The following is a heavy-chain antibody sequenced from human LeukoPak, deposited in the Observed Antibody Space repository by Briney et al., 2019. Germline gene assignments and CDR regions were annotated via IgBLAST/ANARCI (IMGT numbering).Heavy chain of an antibody. CDR1: GYSFTSHY. J-gene: IGHJ6*04. V-gene: IGHV1-46*01. D-gene: IGHD3-3*01. Sequence: ASVKVSCKASGYSFTSHYMHWVRQAPGQGLEWLGLINPTGSSTLYAQKFQGRVTITADKSTSTAYMELSSLRSEDTAVYYCARGFWSGYYGPSDVWGKGTTVTVSS. CDR3: ARGFWSGYYGPSDV. CDR2: INPTGSST.